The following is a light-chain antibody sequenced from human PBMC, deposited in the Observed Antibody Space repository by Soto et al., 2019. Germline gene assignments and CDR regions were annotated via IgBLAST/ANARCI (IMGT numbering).Light chain of an antibody. CDR1: QSVNSN. J-gene: IGKJ1*01. Sequence: EIVMTQSPATLSVSPGERATLSCRASQSVNSNLAWYQQKPGQAPRLVIYGASTRATGIPARFSGSGSGTEFTLTISSLQSEDFAVYYCQQYKNFGTFGEATKLEIK. V-gene: IGKV3-15*01. CDR2: GAS. CDR3: QQYKNFGT.